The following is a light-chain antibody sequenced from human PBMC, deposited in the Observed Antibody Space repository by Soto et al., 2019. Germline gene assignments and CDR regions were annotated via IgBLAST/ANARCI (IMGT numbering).Light chain of an antibody. CDR2: AAS. CDR1: QGISSH. V-gene: IGKV1-9*01. CDR3: QQLDTFPRT. Sequence: DIQLTQSPSFVSASVGDRVTITCRASQGISSHLAWYQQKPGKAPKVLIYAASLLQSGVPSRFSGRGSGTEFTLTINSLQPEDLATYYCQQLDTFPRTFGPGTKVDVK. J-gene: IGKJ3*01.